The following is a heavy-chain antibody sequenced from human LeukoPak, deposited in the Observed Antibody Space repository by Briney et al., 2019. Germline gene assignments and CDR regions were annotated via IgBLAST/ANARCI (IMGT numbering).Heavy chain of an antibody. V-gene: IGHV3-23*01. J-gene: IGHJ4*02. CDR1: GFTFSSYA. D-gene: IGHD5-18*01. Sequence: HPGGSLRLYCAASGFTFSSYAMGWVRQAPGKGLEWVSAITASGGNTYYADSVRGRFTISRDNSKNTLYLQVNSLRAEDTAVYYCAKGNGYSYGRYYFDYWGQRTLVTVSS. CDR3: AKGNGYSYGRYYFDY. CDR2: ITASGGNT.